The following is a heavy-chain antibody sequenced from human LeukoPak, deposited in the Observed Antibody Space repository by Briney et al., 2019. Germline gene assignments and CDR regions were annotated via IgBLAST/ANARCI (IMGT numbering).Heavy chain of an antibody. Sequence: PGGSLRLSCAASGFTFSSYAMSWVRQAPGKGLEWVSAISGSGGSTYYADSVKGRFTISRDNSKNTLYLQMNSLRAEDTAVYYCAKHYSSGWYYYYYYMDVWGKGTTVTVSS. CDR3: AKHYSSGWYYYYYYMDV. CDR2: ISGSGGST. D-gene: IGHD6-19*01. CDR1: GFTFSSYA. V-gene: IGHV3-23*01. J-gene: IGHJ6*03.